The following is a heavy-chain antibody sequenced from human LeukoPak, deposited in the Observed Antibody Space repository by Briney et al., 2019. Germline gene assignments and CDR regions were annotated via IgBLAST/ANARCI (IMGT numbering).Heavy chain of an antibody. D-gene: IGHD3-10*01. V-gene: IGHV3-15*01. CDR1: GFTVSSNY. CDR2: IKSKTDGGTT. Sequence: PGGSLRLSCAASGFTVSSNYMSWVRQAPGKGLEWVGRIKSKTDGGTTDYAAPVKGRFTISRDDSKNTLNLQMNSLKTEDTAVYYCTTDLGYGSRNWFDPWGQGTLVSVSS. J-gene: IGHJ5*02. CDR3: TTDLGYGSRNWFDP.